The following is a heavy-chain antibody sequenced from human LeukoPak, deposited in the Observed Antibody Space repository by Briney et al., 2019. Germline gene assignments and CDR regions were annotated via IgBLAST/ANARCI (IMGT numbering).Heavy chain of an antibody. CDR2: INPNSGGT. CDR3: ARDILTGPDAFDI. J-gene: IGHJ3*02. D-gene: IGHD3-9*01. V-gene: IGHV1-2*02. Sequence: ASVKVSCKASGYTFTSYGISWVRQAPGQGLEWMGWINPNSGGTNYAQKFQGRVTMTRDTSISTAYMELSRLRSDDTAVYYCARDILTGPDAFDIWGQGTMVTVSS. CDR1: GYTFTSYG.